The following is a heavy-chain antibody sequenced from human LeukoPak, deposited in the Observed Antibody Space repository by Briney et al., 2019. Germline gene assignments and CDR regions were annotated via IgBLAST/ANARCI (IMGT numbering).Heavy chain of an antibody. CDR3: ARRGGYGDYFDY. CDR1: GYTFNSYA. J-gene: IGHJ4*02. Sequence: SVKVSCKASGYTFNSYAISWVRQAPGQGLEWMGRIIPILGIANYAQKFQGRVTITADKSTSTAYMELSSLRSEDTAVYYCARRGGYGDYFDYWGQGTLVTVSS. V-gene: IGHV1-69*04. CDR2: IIPILGIA. D-gene: IGHD4-17*01.